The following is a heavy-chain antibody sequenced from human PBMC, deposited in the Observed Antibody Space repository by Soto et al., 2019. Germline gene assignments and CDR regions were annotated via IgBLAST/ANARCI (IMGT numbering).Heavy chain of an antibody. CDR1: GFTFSSYD. Sequence: GGSLRLSCAASGFTFSSYDMHWVRQATGKGLEWVSAIGTAGDTYYPGSVKGRFTISRENAKNSLYLQMNSLGAEDTAVYYCAREGEFDSSGYYDYWGQGTLVTVSS. CDR2: IGTAGDT. D-gene: IGHD3-22*01. CDR3: AREGEFDSSGYYDY. V-gene: IGHV3-13*01. J-gene: IGHJ4*02.